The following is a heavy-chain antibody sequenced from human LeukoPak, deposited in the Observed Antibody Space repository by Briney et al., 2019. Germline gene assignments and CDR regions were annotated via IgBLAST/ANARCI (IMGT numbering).Heavy chain of an antibody. D-gene: IGHD2-15*01. V-gene: IGHV1-8*01. CDR3: AREESGYCSGGSCYVNWFDP. CDR1: GYTFTSYD. J-gene: IGHJ5*02. CDR2: MNPNSGNT. Sequence: ASVTVSCKASGYTFTSYDINWVRQATGQGLEWMGWMNPNSGNTGYAQKFQGRVTMTRNTSISTAYMELSSLRSEDTAVYYCAREESGYCSGGSCYVNWFDPWGQGTLVTVSS.